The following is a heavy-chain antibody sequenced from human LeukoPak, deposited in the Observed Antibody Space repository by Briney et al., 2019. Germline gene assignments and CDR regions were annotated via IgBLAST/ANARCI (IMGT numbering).Heavy chain of an antibody. V-gene: IGHV3-21*04. CDR2: ISDNKHYI. CDR3: AKLGVTTPVDY. J-gene: IGHJ4*02. CDR1: GFSFSTYN. D-gene: IGHD4-17*01. Sequence: GGSLRLSCAASGFSFSTYNMNWVRQAPGKGLEWVSSISDNKHYIYYADSVKGRFTVSRDNAKNTLYLQMNSLRAEDTAVYYCAKLGVTTPVDYWGQGTLVTVSS.